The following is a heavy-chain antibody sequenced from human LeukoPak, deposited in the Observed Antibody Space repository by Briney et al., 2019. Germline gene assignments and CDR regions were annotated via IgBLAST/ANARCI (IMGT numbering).Heavy chain of an antibody. J-gene: IGHJ4*02. CDR1: GFTFSSYS. CDR3: ARDVRTTVVTLDY. CDR2: ISSSSSYI. D-gene: IGHD4-23*01. V-gene: IGHV3-21*01. Sequence: GGSLRLSCAASGFTFSSYSMNWVRQAPGKGLEWVSSISSSSSYIYYADSVKGRFTISRDNAKNSLYLQMNSLRAEDTAVYYCARDVRTTVVTLDYWGQGTLVTVSS.